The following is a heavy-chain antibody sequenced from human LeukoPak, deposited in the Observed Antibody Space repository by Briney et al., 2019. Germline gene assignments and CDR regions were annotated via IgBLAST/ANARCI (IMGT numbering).Heavy chain of an antibody. Sequence: SQTLSLTCTVSGGSISSEDYCWGWVRQHPGKDLEWIAYTYYSGSAYYSPSLKSRVSISVDTSKNQFSLKLSSVTAADTAVYYCARSPSKKTVGSYFDCWGQGGLVTVSS. D-gene: IGHD4-23*01. CDR3: ARSPSKKTVGSYFDC. V-gene: IGHV4-31*03. CDR2: TYYSGSA. J-gene: IGHJ4*02. CDR1: GGSISSEDYC.